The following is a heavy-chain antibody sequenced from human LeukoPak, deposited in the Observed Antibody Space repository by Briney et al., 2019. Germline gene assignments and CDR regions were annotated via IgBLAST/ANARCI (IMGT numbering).Heavy chain of an antibody. Sequence: ASVKVSCTASGYTFTGYCLHWVRQAPGQGLEWMGWINPNSGDTNYAQTFQGRVTMTRDTSISTAYMELNRVTYDDTAEYFCAREGRRVGYSSSWDNWGRGTLVTVSS. CDR2: INPNSGDT. CDR3: AREGRRVGYSSSWDN. J-gene: IGHJ4*02. V-gene: IGHV1-2*02. D-gene: IGHD6-13*01. CDR1: GYTFTGYC.